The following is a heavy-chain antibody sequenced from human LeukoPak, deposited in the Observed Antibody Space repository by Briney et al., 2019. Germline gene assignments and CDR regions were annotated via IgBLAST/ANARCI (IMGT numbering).Heavy chain of an antibody. J-gene: IGHJ3*02. D-gene: IGHD3-10*01. CDR1: GFTFSSYS. V-gene: IGHV3-21*05. CDR3: ARVRTMVRGPSGAFDI. Sequence: GGSLRLSCAASGFTFSSYSMNWVRQAPGKGLEWVSYISSSSSYIYYADSVKGRFTISRDNAKNSLYLQMNSLRAEDTAVYYCARVRTMVRGPSGAFDIWGQGTMVTVSS. CDR2: ISSSSSYI.